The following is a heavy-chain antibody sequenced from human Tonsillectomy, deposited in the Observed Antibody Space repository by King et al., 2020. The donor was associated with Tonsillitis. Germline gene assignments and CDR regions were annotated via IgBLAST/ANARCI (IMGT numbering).Heavy chain of an antibody. CDR1: GFTFSTYG. CDR3: AKAPFGLNDVGDY. J-gene: IGHJ4*02. D-gene: IGHD1-1*01. CDR2: ISYDGSNK. Sequence: VQLVESGGGVVQPGMSLRLSCAASGFTFSTYGMHWVRQAPGKGLEWMAVISYDGSNKYYADSVKGRFTISRDTSKNTLYLQMNSLRVEDTAVYYCAKAPFGLNDVGDYWGQGTLVTVSS. V-gene: IGHV3-33*05.